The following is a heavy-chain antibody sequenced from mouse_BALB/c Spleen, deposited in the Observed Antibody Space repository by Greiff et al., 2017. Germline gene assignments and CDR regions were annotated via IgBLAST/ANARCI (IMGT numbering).Heavy chain of an antibody. CDR2: IYPGDGDT. CDR3: ARDLFAY. Sequence: QVQLQQSGPELVKPGASVKISCKASGYAFSSSWMNWVKQRPGQGLEWIGRIYPGDGDTNYNGKFKGKATLTADKSSSTAYMQLSSLTSVDSAVYFCARDLFAYWGQGTLVTVSA. V-gene: IGHV1-82*01. CDR1: GYAFSSSW. J-gene: IGHJ3*01.